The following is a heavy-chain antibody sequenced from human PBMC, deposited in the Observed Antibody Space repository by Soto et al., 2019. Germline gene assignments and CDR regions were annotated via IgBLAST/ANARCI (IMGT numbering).Heavy chain of an antibody. D-gene: IGHD6-13*01. J-gene: IGHJ6*02. Sequence: ASVKVSCKASGYTFTTYGIVWVRQAPGQGLEWMGCISTYNGNTNYAQNLQARVTMTTDTSTSTAYMELRSLRSDDTAVYYCARDTAAAGSHYFYGMDVWGQGTTVTVSS. CDR3: ARDTAAAGSHYFYGMDV. CDR2: ISTYNGNT. V-gene: IGHV1-18*01. CDR1: GYTFTTYG.